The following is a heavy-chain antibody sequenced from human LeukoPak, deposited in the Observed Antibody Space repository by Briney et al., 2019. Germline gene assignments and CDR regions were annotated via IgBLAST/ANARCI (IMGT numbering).Heavy chain of an antibody. CDR2: IKQDGSEK. Sequence: PGRSLRLSCAASGFTFSSYWMSWVRQAPGKGLEWVANIKQDGSEKYYVDSVKGRFTISRDNAKNSLYLQMNSLRAEDTAVYYCARLERWELHHFDYWGQGTLVTVSS. V-gene: IGHV3-7*01. CDR1: GFTFSSYW. J-gene: IGHJ4*02. D-gene: IGHD1-26*01. CDR3: ARLERWELHHFDY.